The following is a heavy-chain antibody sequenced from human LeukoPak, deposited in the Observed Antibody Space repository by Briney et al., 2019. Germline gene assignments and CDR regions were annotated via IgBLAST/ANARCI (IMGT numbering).Heavy chain of an antibody. CDR3: ARDGGPYCGGDCYSPDAFDI. Sequence: SVKLSCKASGGTFSSYAISWVRQAPGPGLEWMGGIIPIFGTANYAQKFQGRVTITADESTSTAYMELSSLRSEDTAVYYCARDGGPYCGGDCYSPDAFDIWGQGTMVTVSS. CDR1: GGTFSSYA. V-gene: IGHV1-69*13. J-gene: IGHJ3*02. D-gene: IGHD2-21*02. CDR2: IIPIFGTA.